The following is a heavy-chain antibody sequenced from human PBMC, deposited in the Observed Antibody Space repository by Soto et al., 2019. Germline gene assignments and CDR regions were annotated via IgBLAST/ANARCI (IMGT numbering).Heavy chain of an antibody. V-gene: IGHV3-48*01. CDR2: ISSSSGGTI. CDR1: GFTFSNHA. J-gene: IGHJ3*02. D-gene: IGHD3-10*01. Sequence: EEQLVESGGDLVQPGGSLRLSCAASGFTFSNHAMFWVRQAPGKGLEWVSYISSSSGGTIYNADSVKGRFTISRDNAKNSLYLQMNSLRAEDTAVYYCARDGWVLGQKAFDIWGQGTMVTVSS. CDR3: ARDGWVLGQKAFDI.